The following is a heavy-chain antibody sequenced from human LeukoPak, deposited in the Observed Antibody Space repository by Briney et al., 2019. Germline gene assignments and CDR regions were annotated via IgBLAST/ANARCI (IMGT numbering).Heavy chain of an antibody. CDR2: ISSNGGNT. D-gene: IGHD6-13*01. V-gene: IGHV3-64*01. J-gene: IGHJ4*02. CDR3: ARAIYNSRRHHSGSWYFDY. Sequence: PGASLRLSCAASGFTFSSFTMHWVRQAPGKGLEYVSAISSNGGNTYYANSVKGRFTISRDNSKNTLYLQMGSLRAEDTAVYYCARAIYNSRRHHSGSWYFDYWGQGTLVTVSS. CDR1: GFTFSSFT.